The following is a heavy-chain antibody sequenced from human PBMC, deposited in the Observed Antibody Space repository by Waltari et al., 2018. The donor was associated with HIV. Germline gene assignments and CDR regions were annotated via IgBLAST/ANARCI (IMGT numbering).Heavy chain of an antibody. CDR1: GFTFRSYS. D-gene: IGHD2-21*02. CDR2: ISSSSSTI. V-gene: IGHV3-48*01. CDR3: ARDARGDPGAFDI. J-gene: IGHJ3*02. Sequence: EVQLVESGGGLVQPGGSLRLSCAASGFTFRSYSMNWVRKAPGKGLEWVSYISSSSSTIYYADSVKGRFTISRDNAKNSLYLQMNSLRAEDTAVYYCARDARGDPGAFDIWGQGTMVTVSS.